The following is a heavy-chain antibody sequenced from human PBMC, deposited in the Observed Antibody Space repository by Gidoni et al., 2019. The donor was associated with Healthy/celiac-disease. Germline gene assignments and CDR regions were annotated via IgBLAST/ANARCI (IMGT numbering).Heavy chain of an antibody. D-gene: IGHD2-21*02. J-gene: IGHJ6*02. Sequence: EVQLLESGGGLVKPGGSLRLACAASGFPFSTCRIHWVRQAPGKGLEWVSSISSSSSYIYYADSVKGRFTISRDNAKNSLYLQMNSLRAEDTAVYYCARSTPCGGDCYSYYYYGMDVWGQGTTVTVSS. V-gene: IGHV3-21*01. CDR1: GFPFSTCR. CDR2: ISSSSSYI. CDR3: ARSTPCGGDCYSYYYYGMDV.